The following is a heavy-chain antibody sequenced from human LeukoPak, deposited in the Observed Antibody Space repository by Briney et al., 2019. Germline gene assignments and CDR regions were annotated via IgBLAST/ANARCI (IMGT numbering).Heavy chain of an antibody. J-gene: IGHJ2*01. CDR3: ARKTDRPGEVGRDRFFDL. Sequence: GGSLRLSCAASGFTFSDYYMSWIRQAPGKGLEWVSYMSISGTITIIYYADSVKGRFTTSRDDAKNSVYLQMNSLRDEDTAIYYCARKTDRPGEVGRDRFFDLWGRGTLVTVSS. D-gene: IGHD2-15*01. V-gene: IGHV3-11*04. CDR1: GFTFSDYY. CDR2: MSISGTITII.